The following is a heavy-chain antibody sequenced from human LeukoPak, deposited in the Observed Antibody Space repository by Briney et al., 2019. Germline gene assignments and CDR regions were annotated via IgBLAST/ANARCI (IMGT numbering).Heavy chain of an antibody. Sequence: GGSLRLSCAASGFTFSSYSMNWVRQAPGKGLEWVSYISSSSSTIYYADSVRGRFTISRDNAKNSLYLQMNSLRAEDTAVYYCARSYRGSDYWGQGTLVTVSS. CDR3: ARSYRGSDY. CDR1: GFTFSSYS. V-gene: IGHV3-48*01. CDR2: ISSSSSTI. J-gene: IGHJ4*02. D-gene: IGHD4-11*01.